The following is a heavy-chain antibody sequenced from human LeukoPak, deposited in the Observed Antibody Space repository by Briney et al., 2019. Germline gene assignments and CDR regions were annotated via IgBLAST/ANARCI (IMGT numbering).Heavy chain of an antibody. CDR2: IYYSGST. J-gene: IGHJ4*02. Sequence: SETLSLTCTVSGGSISTYYWNWIRQPPGKRLEWFGYIYYSGSTNYNPSLKSRVTISVDTSKNQFSLKLSSVTAADTAVYYCARDRGSYYGFDSWGQGTLVTVSS. CDR1: GGSISTYY. D-gene: IGHD1-26*01. V-gene: IGHV4-59*01. CDR3: ARDRGSYYGFDS.